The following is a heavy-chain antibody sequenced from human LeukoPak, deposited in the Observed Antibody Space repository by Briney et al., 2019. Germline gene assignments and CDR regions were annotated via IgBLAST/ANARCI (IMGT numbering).Heavy chain of an antibody. V-gene: IGHV3-30-3*01. CDR2: ISYDGSNK. J-gene: IGHJ4*02. CDR1: GFTFSSYA. D-gene: IGHD3-22*01. Sequence: GGSLRLSCAASGFTFSSYAMHWVRQAPGKGLEWVAVISYDGSNKYYADSVKGRFTISRDNSKNTLYLQMNSLRAEDTAAYYCAREGGITMIVVAALDYWGQGTLVTVSS. CDR3: AREGGITMIVVAALDY.